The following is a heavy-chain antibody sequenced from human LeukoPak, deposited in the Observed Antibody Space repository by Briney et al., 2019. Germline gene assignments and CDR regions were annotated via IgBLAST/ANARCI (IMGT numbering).Heavy chain of an antibody. Sequence: PGGCLRLSCEASGFTLRVFWMSWVRQAPGQGLEWVASINPDGSERHSVDSVKGRFTISRDNARNSFFLQMDSLRADDTGQYFCVRDGSTSTTCTTLGGFNHWAQRTLVTVSS. CDR2: INPDGSER. D-gene: IGHD1-26*01. CDR3: VRDGSTSTTCTTLGGFNH. J-gene: IGHJ4*02. CDR1: GFTLRVFW. V-gene: IGHV3-7*01.